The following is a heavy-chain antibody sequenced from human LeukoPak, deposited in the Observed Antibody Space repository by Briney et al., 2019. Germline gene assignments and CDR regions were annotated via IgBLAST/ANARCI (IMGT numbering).Heavy chain of an antibody. CDR2: INPNSGGT. CDR1: VYTFTGYY. D-gene: IGHD3-10*01. V-gene: IGHV1-2*02. CDR3: ARDLSMDYGSGSYFY. J-gene: IGHJ4*02. Sequence: ASDTVSCKASVYTFTGYYMHWVLHAPGQGLEWMGRINPNSGGTNYAQKFQGRVTMTRDTSTSTAYMELSRLRSDDTAVYYCARDLSMDYGSGSYFYWGQGTLVTVSS.